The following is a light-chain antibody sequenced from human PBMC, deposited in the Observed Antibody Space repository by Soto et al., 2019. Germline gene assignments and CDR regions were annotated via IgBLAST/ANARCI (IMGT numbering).Light chain of an antibody. Sequence: QSVLTQPPSASGTPGQRVTISCSGSWSNIGTNTVNWYQQLPGTAPKLLIYSNSQRPSGVPDRFSGSKSDTSASLAISGLQSEDEADYYCAAWDDRLNGNDVFGTGTKLTVL. CDR3: AAWDDRLNGNDV. J-gene: IGLJ1*01. V-gene: IGLV1-44*01. CDR2: SNS. CDR1: WSNIGTNT.